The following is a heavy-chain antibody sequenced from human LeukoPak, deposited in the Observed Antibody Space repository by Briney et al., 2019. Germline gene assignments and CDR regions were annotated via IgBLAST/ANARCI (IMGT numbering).Heavy chain of an antibody. CDR3: ARAIEPGGGYFDY. V-gene: IGHV4-4*02. D-gene: IGHD3-16*01. Sequence: PSETLSLTCAVSGGSISSSNWWSWVRQPPGKGLEWIGEIYHSGSINYNPSLKSRVTISVDKSKNQFSLKLSSVTAADTAVYYCARAIEPGGGYFDYWGQGTLVTVSS. CDR1: GGSISSSNW. CDR2: IYHSGSI. J-gene: IGHJ4*02.